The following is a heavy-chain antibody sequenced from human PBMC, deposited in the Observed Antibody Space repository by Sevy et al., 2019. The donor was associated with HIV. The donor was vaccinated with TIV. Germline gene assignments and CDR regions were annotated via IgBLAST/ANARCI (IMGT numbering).Heavy chain of an antibody. J-gene: IGHJ4*02. CDR2: ISYDGSNK. D-gene: IGHD1-26*01. Sequence: GGSLRLSCAASGLTFSSYGMHWVRQAPGKGLEWVAVISYDGSNKYYADSVKGRFTISRDNSKNTLYLQMNSLRAEDTAVYYCAKCVYQWASFVSDLGYWGQGTLVTVSS. V-gene: IGHV3-30*18. CDR1: GLTFSSYG. CDR3: AKCVYQWASFVSDLGY.